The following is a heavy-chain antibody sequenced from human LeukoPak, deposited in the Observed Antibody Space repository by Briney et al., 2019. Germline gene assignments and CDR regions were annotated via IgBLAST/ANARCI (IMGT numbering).Heavy chain of an antibody. J-gene: IGHJ6*02. CDR2: IYYTGST. V-gene: IGHV4-59*08. D-gene: IGHD1-1*01. CDR1: GGSIINYY. Sequence: SETLSLTCTVSGGSIINYYWGWIRQPPGKGLDLIGYIYYTGSTSYNPSLNSRVTIIVDTSKNQFSLKLTSVTAADTAVYFCARWNEGMDVWGQGTTVTVSS. CDR3: ARWNEGMDV.